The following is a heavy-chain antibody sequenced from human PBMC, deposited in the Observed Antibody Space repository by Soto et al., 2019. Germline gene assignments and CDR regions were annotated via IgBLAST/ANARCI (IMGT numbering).Heavy chain of an antibody. V-gene: IGHV1-18*01. CDR1: GYTFTSYG. CDR2: ISAYNGNT. CDR3: ARTEYSSSSGDAFDI. J-gene: IGHJ3*02. Sequence: ASVKVSCKASGYTFTSYGISWVRQAPGQGLEWMGWISAYNGNTNYAQKLQGRVTMTTDTSTSTAYMELRSLRSDDTAVYYCARTEYSSSSGDAFDIWGQGTMVTVSS. D-gene: IGHD6-6*01.